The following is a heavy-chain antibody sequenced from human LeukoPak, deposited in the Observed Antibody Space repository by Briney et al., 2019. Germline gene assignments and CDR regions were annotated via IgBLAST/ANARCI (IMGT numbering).Heavy chain of an antibody. CDR1: GGSISSSNW. CDR2: IYHSGST. D-gene: IGHD3-22*01. Sequence: SETLSLTCAVSGGSISSSNWWSWVRQPPGKGLEWIGEIYHSGSTNYNPSLKSRVTISVDKSKNQFSLKLSSVTAADTAVYYCARPYYYDSSGYTRVFDIWGQGTMVTVSS. CDR3: ARPYYYDSSGYTRVFDI. J-gene: IGHJ3*02. V-gene: IGHV4-4*02.